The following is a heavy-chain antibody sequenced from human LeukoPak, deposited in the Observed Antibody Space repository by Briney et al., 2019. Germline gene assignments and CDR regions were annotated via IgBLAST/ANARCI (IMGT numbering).Heavy chain of an antibody. J-gene: IGHJ2*01. Sequence: PSETLSLTCTVSGGSLSSGGYYWSWIRQHPGKGLEWIGYIYYSGSTYYNPSLKSRVTISVDTSKNHFSLNLSSLTAADTAVYYCARGSTDRSTWYFDVWGRGTLVSVSS. CDR1: GGSLSSGGYY. CDR2: IYYSGST. CDR3: ARGSTDRSTWYFDV. V-gene: IGHV4-31*03.